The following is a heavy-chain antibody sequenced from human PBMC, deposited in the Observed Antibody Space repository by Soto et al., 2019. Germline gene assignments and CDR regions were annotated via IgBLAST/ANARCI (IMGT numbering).Heavy chain of an antibody. J-gene: IGHJ4*02. CDR1: GGSFTGYY. D-gene: IGHD3-10*01. Sequence: QVQLQQWGAGLLNPSETLSLTCAVFGGSFTGYYWSWIRQSPGKGLEWIGEINGSGSTNYNPSLKSRVTMSIDTSRNQFSLKLSSVTAADTAVFFCASRMGSGIYYFGDWGPGTLVAVSS. CDR3: ASRMGSGIYYFGD. V-gene: IGHV4-34*01. CDR2: INGSGST.